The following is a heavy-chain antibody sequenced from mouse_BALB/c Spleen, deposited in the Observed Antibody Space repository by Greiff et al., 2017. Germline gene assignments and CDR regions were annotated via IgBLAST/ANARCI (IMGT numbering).Heavy chain of an antibody. CDR1: GFAFSSYD. Sequence: EVQLVESGGGLVKPGGSLKLSCAASGFAFSSYDMSWVRQTPEKRLEWVAYISSGGGSTYYPDTVKGRFTISRDNAKNTLYLQMSSLKSEDTAMYYCARYRDWYFDVWGAGTTVTVSS. J-gene: IGHJ1*01. CDR2: ISSGGGST. V-gene: IGHV5-12-1*01. CDR3: ARYRDWYFDV. D-gene: IGHD2-14*01.